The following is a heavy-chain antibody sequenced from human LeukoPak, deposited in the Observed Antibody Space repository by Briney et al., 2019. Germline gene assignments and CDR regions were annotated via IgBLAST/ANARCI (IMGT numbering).Heavy chain of an antibody. J-gene: IGHJ3*02. CDR3: AKALVPRAFDI. CDR1: GFTFDDYA. CDR2: ISWNSGSI. D-gene: IGHD6-13*01. Sequence: GRSLRLSCAASGFTFDDYAMHWVRQAPGKGLEWVSGISWNSGSIGYADSVKGRFTISRDNAKNSLYLQMNSLRAEDTALYYCAKALVPRAFDIWGQGTMVTVSS. V-gene: IGHV3-9*01.